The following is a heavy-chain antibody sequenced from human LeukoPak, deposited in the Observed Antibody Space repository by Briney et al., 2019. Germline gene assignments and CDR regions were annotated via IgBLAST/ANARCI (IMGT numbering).Heavy chain of an antibody. Sequence: GGSLRLSCAASGFTFSGFLMSWVRQTPGKGLEWVANIKQDGSEKYYADSVKGRFTISRDNTKNSLSLQMNSLRAEDTAVYYCAKDHPTPGGYSGYDEPGSSDAFDIWGQGTMVTVSS. CDR3: AKDHPTPGGYSGYDEPGSSDAFDI. CDR2: IKQDGSEK. CDR1: GFTFSGFL. V-gene: IGHV3-7*03. D-gene: IGHD5-12*01. J-gene: IGHJ3*02.